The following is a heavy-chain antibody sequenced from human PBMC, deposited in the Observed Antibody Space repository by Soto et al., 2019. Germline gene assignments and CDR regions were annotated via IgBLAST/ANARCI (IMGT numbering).Heavy chain of an antibody. D-gene: IGHD2-21*01. CDR1: GAALNSGNYY. Sequence: SETLSLTCSVSGAALNSGNYYWSWIRQVPGKGLEWIGHIYVTGAVDYNPSLRDRITISQDTSERQFSLNLRLVTATDTAVYYCARLRIATNNYKWFDPWGQGTLVTVSS. CDR3: ARLRIATNNYKWFDP. V-gene: IGHV4-31*03. CDR2: IYVTGAV. J-gene: IGHJ5*02.